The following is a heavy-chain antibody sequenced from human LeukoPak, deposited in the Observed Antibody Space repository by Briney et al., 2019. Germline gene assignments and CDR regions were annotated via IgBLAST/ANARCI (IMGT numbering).Heavy chain of an antibody. D-gene: IGHD3-9*01. V-gene: IGHV5-51*01. CDR3: ARQSYDILTGYHGAFDI. CDR1: GYSFTTYW. CDR2: IFPGDSDT. Sequence: GESMKISCEASGYSFTTYWIGWVRQMPGKGLEWMGIIFPGDSDTTYSPSFQGQVTISADRSISIAYLQWSSLKASDTAIYYCARQSYDILTGYHGAFDIWGQGTTVTVSA. J-gene: IGHJ3*02.